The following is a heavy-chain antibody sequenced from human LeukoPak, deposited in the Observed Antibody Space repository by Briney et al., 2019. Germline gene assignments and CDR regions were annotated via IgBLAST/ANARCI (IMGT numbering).Heavy chain of an antibody. CDR1: GFTFSSYS. J-gene: IGHJ6*02. CDR2: ISSSSSYI. CDR3: AREIGYCSGGSCYQRGDYGMDV. V-gene: IGHV3-21*01. Sequence: PGGSLRLSCAASGFTFSSYSMNWVRQAPGKGLEWVSSISSSSSYIYYADSVKGRFTISRDNAKNSLYLQMNSLRAEDTAVYYCAREIGYCSGGSCYQRGDYGMDVWGQGITVTVSS. D-gene: IGHD2-15*01.